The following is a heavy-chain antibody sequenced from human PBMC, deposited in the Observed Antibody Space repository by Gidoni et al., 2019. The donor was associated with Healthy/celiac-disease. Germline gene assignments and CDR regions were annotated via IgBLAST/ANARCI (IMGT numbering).Heavy chain of an antibody. CDR3: ARDLASGWTPWYYYYGMDV. CDR2: ISSSSSYI. J-gene: IGHJ6*02. CDR1: GFPFSSHS. D-gene: IGHD6-19*01. V-gene: IGHV3-21*01. Sequence: EVQLVESGGGLVKPGGSLRLSCAASGFPFSSHSMNWVRQAPGKGLEWVSSISSSSSYIYYADSVKGRFTISRDNAKNSLYLQMNSLRAEDTAVYYCARDLASGWTPWYYYYGMDVWGQGTTVTVSS.